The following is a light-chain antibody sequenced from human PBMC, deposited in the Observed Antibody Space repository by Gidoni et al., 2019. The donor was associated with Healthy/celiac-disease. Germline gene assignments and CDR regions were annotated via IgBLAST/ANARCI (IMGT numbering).Light chain of an antibody. CDR3: NSRDSSANVV. V-gene: IGLV3-19*01. CDR1: SLRSYY. CDR2: AKN. Sequence: SVLTQYPAVSAALRQPVRTTCPGDSLRSYYASCYQQKTGQAPVLVINAKNNRPSVFPDRFSGSSSGNTASFTITVAPAEEEADYYCNSRDSSANVVFGGGTKLTVL. J-gene: IGLJ2*01.